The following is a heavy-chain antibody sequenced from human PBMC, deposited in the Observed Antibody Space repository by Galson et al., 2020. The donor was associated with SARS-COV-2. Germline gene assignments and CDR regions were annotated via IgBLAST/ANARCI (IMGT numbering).Heavy chain of an antibody. CDR3: ARHSSLVYYTVSGSSFGNWFDP. V-gene: IGHV4-59*08. D-gene: IGHD3-10*01. CDR2: IYHTGST. J-gene: IGHJ5*02. Sequence: ASETLSLTCSVSGGSISSYYWSWIRQPPGQGLQWIGYIYHTGSTKYNPSLKGRVTISVDTSKNHFSLRLASVTAADTAVYFCARHSSLVYYTVSGSSFGNWFDPWGQGTLVTVSS. CDR1: GGSISSYY.